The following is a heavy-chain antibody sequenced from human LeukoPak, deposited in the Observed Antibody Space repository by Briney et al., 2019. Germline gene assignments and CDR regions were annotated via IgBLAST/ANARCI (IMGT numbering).Heavy chain of an antibody. V-gene: IGHV3-66*01. CDR1: GFTVSSNH. CDR2: IYSGGST. CDR3: ARDGYSSSSNWFDP. J-gene: IGHJ5*02. Sequence: GGSLRLSCAASGFTVSSNHMSWVRQAPGKGLEWVSVIYSGGSTYYADSVKGRFTISRDNSKNTLYLQMNTLRADDTAVYYCARDGYSSSSNWFDPWGQGTLVTVSS. D-gene: IGHD6-13*01.